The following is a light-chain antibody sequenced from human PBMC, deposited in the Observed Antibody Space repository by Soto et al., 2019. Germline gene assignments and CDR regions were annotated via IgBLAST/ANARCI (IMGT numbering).Light chain of an antibody. CDR2: DAS. CDR3: QQFSSYPLT. CDR1: QSVSSY. V-gene: IGKV3-20*01. J-gene: IGKJ4*01. Sequence: EIVLTQSPGTLSLPPGERATLSCRASQSVSSYLAWYQQKPGQAPRLLIYDASSRATGIPDRFSGGGSGTDFTLTISRLEPEDFAVYYCQQFSSYPLTFGGGTKVDIK.